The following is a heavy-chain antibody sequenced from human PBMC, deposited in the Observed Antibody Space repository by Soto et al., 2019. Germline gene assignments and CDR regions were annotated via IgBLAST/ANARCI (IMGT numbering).Heavy chain of an antibody. CDR2: IYYSGST. Sequence: PSETMGLSCTLSRGAVSSGSNNVRWIRQPPWKGLEWIGHIYYSGSTNYNPPLKSRVTISGDKCKNQFSAKLSSVTAADTADYYSASSPRICRSYEVENWFNPYAQAILVTFSS. CDR3: ASSPRICRSYEVENWFNP. J-gene: IGHJ5*02. D-gene: IGHD5-12*01. CDR1: RGAVSSGSNN. V-gene: IGHV4-61*01.